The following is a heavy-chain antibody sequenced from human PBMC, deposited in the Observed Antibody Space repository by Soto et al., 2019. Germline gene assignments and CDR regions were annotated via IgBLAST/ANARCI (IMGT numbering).Heavy chain of an antibody. CDR2: MTSDGSTT. CDR1: GFTFGDYW. CDR3: ATAEVDY. Sequence: GGSLRLSCAASGFTFGDYWMHWVRQAPGKGLEWVSRMTSDGSTTDYADSVKGRFTVSRDNAKNTLYLQMNSLRAEDTAVYFCATAEVDYWGPGTLVTVSS. V-gene: IGHV3-74*01. J-gene: IGHJ4*02.